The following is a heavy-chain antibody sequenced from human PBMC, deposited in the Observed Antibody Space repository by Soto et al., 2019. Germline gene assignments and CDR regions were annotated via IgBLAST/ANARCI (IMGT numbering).Heavy chain of an antibody. CDR3: TTDVYKVISGFDPQTFDL. CDR2: IKQKDDGETP. D-gene: IGHD3-22*01. CDR1: GFSFSHTW. V-gene: IGHV3-15*07. J-gene: IGHJ4*02. Sequence: EVQLVESGGSLVKPGESLRLSCATSGFSFSHTWMNWVRQAPGKGLEWVGRIKQKDDGETPDYAAPVKGRFTISRDGSKNTLYLQMNSLQTEDTAVYYCTTDVYKVISGFDPQTFDLWGQGTLVTVSS.